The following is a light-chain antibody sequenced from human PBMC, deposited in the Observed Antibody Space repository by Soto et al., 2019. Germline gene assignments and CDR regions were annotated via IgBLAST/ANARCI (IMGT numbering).Light chain of an antibody. CDR2: EVS. CDR1: SSDVGAYNY. V-gene: IGLV2-14*01. CDR3: STYTSSSTRVV. Sequence: QSALTQPASVSGSPGQSITISCTGTSSDVGAYNYISWYQQHPGKAPKLMIYEVSNRPSGVSTRFSGSKSGNTASLTISGLQAEDEGDYYCSTYTSSSTRVVFGGGTKLTVL. J-gene: IGLJ2*01.